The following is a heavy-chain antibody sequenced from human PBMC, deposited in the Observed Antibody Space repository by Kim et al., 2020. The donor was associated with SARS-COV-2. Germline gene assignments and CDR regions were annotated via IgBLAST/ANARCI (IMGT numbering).Heavy chain of an antibody. CDR3: ASGDYGDLSFDY. CDR2: INWNGGST. V-gene: IGHV3-20*04. Sequence: GGYLRLSCAASGFTFDDYGMSWVRQAPGKGLEWVSGINWNGGSTGYADSVKGRFTISRDNAKNSLYLQMNSLRAEDTALYYCASGDYGDLSFDYWGQGTLVTVSS. J-gene: IGHJ4*02. D-gene: IGHD4-17*01. CDR1: GFTFDDYG.